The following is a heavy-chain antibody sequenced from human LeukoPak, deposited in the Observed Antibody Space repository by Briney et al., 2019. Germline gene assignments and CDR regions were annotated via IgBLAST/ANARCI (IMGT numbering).Heavy chain of an antibody. CDR3: ARGTYYYDSSGYYSPNWFDP. Sequence: PSETLSLTCAVYGGSFSGYYWSWIRQPPGKGLEWIGEINHSGSTNYNPSLKSRVTISVDTSKNQFSLKLSSVTAADTAVYYCARGTYYYDSSGYYSPNWFDPWGQGTLVTVSS. CDR2: INHSGST. J-gene: IGHJ5*02. D-gene: IGHD3-22*01. CDR1: GGSFSGYY. V-gene: IGHV4-34*01.